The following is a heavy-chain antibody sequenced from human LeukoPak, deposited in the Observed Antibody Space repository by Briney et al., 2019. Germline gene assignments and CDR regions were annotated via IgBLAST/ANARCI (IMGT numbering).Heavy chain of an antibody. D-gene: IGHD5-24*01. CDR1: GYSFPNYW. J-gene: IGHJ4*02. V-gene: IGHV5-51*01. CDR2: IYPADSDT. CDR3: ARRKGDGYNSPFDY. Sequence: GESLKISCKGSGYSFPNYWIGCVRQMPGQGLEWMGIIYPADSDTRYSPAFQGQVTISADKSINTAYLQWTSLKASDTAMYYCARRKGDGYNSPFDYWGQGTLVTVSS.